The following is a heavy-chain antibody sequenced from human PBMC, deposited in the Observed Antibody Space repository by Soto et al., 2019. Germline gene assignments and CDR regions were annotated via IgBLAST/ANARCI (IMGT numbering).Heavy chain of an antibody. CDR1: GFPFSTYG. V-gene: IGHV3-23*01. CDR2: ITDSGGST. CDR3: AKLITAAWKGTDS. Sequence: EVQLLESGGGLVQPGGSLRLSCVASGFPFSTYGMSWVRQAPGKGLEWVSGITDSGGSTHYADSVKGRFTISRDNSKNTLYLQMNSLRVEDTDRYYCAKLITAAWKGTDSWGQGTLVTFSS. J-gene: IGHJ4*02. D-gene: IGHD1-20*01.